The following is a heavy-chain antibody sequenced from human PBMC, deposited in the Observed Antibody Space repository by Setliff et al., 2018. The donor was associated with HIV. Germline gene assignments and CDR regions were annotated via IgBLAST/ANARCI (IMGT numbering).Heavy chain of an antibody. D-gene: IGHD1-26*01. Sequence: SETLSLTCTVSGGSISPYYWSWIRQSPGKGLEWIGYVYFTGHTNFNPSLKSRVTMSIDTPQNQFSQTLTSVTAADTAVYYCARSPEWGAGGIDYWGQGTLVTVSS. CDR3: ARSPEWGAGGIDY. V-gene: IGHV4-59*01. CDR1: GGSISPYY. J-gene: IGHJ4*02. CDR2: VYFTGHT.